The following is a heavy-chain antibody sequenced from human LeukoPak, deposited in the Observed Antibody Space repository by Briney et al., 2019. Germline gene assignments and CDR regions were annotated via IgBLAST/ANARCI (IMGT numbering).Heavy chain of an antibody. D-gene: IGHD3-3*01. V-gene: IGHV1-69*01. Sequence: SVKVSCKASGGTFSSYAISWVRPAPGQGLEWMGGIIPIFGTANYAQKFQGRVTITADESTSTAYMELSSLRSEDTAVYYCAREHYDFWSGYYTPRYYYYYMDVWGKGTTVTVSS. CDR1: GGTFSSYA. CDR2: IIPIFGTA. J-gene: IGHJ6*03. CDR3: AREHYDFWSGYYTPRYYYYYMDV.